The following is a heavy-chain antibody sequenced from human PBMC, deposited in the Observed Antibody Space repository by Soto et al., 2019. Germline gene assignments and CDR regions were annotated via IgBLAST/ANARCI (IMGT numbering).Heavy chain of an antibody. CDR1: GYSFTSYW. CDR2: IYPGDSDT. J-gene: IGHJ6*02. D-gene: IGHD3-10*01. CDR3: ARGSPRGPDYYYYGMDV. V-gene: IGHV5-51*01. Sequence: GESLKISCKGSGYSFTSYWIGWVRQMPGKGLEGMGIIYPGDSDTRYSPSFQGQVTISADKSISTAYLQWSSLKASDTAMYYCARGSPRGPDYYYYGMDVWGQGTTVTVSS.